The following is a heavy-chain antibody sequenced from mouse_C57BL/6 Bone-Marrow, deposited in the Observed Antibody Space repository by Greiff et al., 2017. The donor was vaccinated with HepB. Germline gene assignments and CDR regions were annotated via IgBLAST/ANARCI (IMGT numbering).Heavy chain of an antibody. Sequence: EVNVVESGGDLVKPGGSLKLSCAASGFTFSSYGMSWVRQTPDKRLEWVATISSGGSYTYYPDSVKGRFTISRDNAKNTLYLQMSSLKSEDTAMYYCARHERRGFDYWGQGTTLTVSS. CDR2: ISSGGSYT. D-gene: IGHD2-12*01. J-gene: IGHJ2*01. CDR3: ARHERRGFDY. CDR1: GFTFSSYG. V-gene: IGHV5-6*01.